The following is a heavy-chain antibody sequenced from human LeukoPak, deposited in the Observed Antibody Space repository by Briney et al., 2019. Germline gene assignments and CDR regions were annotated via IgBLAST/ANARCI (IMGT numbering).Heavy chain of an antibody. Sequence: HPGGSLRLSCAASGFTFSSYSMNWVRQAPGKGLEWVSYISSSSSTIYYADSVKGRFTISRDNSKNTLYLQMNSLRAEDTAVYYCAKISGSHPPRWGQGTLVTVSS. V-gene: IGHV3-48*01. CDR2: ISSSSSTI. CDR3: AKISGSHPPR. CDR1: GFTFSSYS. D-gene: IGHD1-26*01. J-gene: IGHJ4*02.